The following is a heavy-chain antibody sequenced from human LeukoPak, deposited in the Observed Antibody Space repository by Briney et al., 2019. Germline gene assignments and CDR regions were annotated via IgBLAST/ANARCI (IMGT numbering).Heavy chain of an antibody. J-gene: IGHJ4*02. CDR3: AQLGEGY. V-gene: IGHV3-7*03. CDR1: GFNFGNLW. CDR2: INQDGSEK. Sequence: PGGSLRLSCAASGFNFGNLWMHWVRQAPGKGLEWVANINQDGSEKYYVGSVKGRFTISRDNAKNSLYLRMNSLRVEDTAVYYCAQLGEGYWGQGTLVTVSS. D-gene: IGHD1-1*01.